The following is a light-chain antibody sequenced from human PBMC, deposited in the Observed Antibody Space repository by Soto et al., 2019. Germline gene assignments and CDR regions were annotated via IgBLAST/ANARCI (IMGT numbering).Light chain of an antibody. CDR2: GAS. CDR1: QSVSSY. CDR3: QQYGGPPWT. J-gene: IGKJ1*01. V-gene: IGKV3-20*01. Sequence: EIVLTQSPGTLSLSVGERVTLSCRASQSVSSYLAWYQQTPGQAPRLLIYGASSRATGIPDRFSGGGSGTDFTLTISRLEPEDFAVYYCQQYGGPPWTFGQGTKVEIK.